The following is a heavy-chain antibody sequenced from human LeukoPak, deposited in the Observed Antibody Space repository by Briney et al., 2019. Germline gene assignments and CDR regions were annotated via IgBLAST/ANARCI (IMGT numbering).Heavy chain of an antibody. CDR1: GFTFSSYG. V-gene: IGHV3-30*02. CDR3: ARAVRYVFWFDP. CDR2: IRYDGSNK. J-gene: IGHJ5*02. Sequence: GGSLRLSCAASGFTFSSYGMHWVRQAPGKGLEWVAFIRYDGSNKYYADSVKGRFTISRDNSKNTLYLQMNSLRAEDTAVYYCARAVRYVFWFDPWGQGTLVTVSS. D-gene: IGHD3-16*01.